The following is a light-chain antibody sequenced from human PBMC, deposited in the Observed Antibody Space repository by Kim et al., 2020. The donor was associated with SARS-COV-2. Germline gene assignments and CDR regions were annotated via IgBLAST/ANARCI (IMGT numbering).Light chain of an antibody. V-gene: IGLV3-1*01. CDR3: QAWDSSVV. J-gene: IGLJ2*01. CDR1: KLGDKY. CDR2: QDS. Sequence: SHELTQPPSVSVSPGQTASITCSGDKLGDKYACWYQQKPGQSPVLVIYQDSKRPSGIPERFSGSNSGNTATLTISGTQAMDEADYYCQAWDSSVVFGGGTQLTVL.